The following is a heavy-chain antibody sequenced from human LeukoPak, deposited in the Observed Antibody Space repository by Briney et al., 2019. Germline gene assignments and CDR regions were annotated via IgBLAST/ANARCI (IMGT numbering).Heavy chain of an antibody. CDR1: GGSFSGYY. CDR3: GRLIVEPAPMYYYYIDV. Sequence: ASETLSLTCAVYGGSFSGYYWSWIRQPPGKGLEWIGEINHSGSTYYNPSLKSPVTISIDTSRTQFSLRVYSVTAADTAIYYCGRLIVEPAPMYYYYIDVWGKGTTVTVSS. D-gene: IGHD2-2*01. CDR2: INHSGST. V-gene: IGHV4-34*01. J-gene: IGHJ6*03.